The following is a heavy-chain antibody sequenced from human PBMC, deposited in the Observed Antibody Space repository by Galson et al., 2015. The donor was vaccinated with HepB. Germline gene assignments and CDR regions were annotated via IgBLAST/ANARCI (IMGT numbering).Heavy chain of an antibody. Sequence: ETLSLTCTVSGGSISSYYWSWIRQPPGKGLEWIGYIYYSGSTNYNPSLKSRATISVDTSKNQFSLKLSSVTAADTAVYYCARLKHSSSWYDYWGQGTLVTVSS. CDR1: GGSISSYY. CDR2: IYYSGST. V-gene: IGHV4-59*08. CDR3: ARLKHSSSWYDY. J-gene: IGHJ4*02. D-gene: IGHD6-13*01.